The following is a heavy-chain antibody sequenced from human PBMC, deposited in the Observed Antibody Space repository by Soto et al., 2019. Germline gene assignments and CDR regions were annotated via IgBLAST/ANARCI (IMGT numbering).Heavy chain of an antibody. D-gene: IGHD5-18*01. J-gene: IGHJ6*02. CDR2: ISSSGSTI. V-gene: IGHV3-48*03. CDR1: GFTFSSYE. Sequence: PGGSLRLSCAASGFTFSSYEMNWVRQAPGKGLEWVSYISSSGSTIYYADSVKGRFTISRDNAKNSLYLQMNSLRAEDTAVYYCARYSPAALQLWSYYYYYGMDVWGQGTTVTVYS. CDR3: ARYSPAALQLWSYYYYYGMDV.